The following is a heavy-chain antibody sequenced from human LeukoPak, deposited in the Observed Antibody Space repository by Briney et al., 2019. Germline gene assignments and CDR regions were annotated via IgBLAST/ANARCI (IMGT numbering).Heavy chain of an antibody. CDR1: GGSISSSSYY. V-gene: IGHV4-39*01. D-gene: IGHD3-10*01. J-gene: IGHJ4*02. CDR3: ARGGSENYGKTFDY. Sequence: SETLSLTCTVSGGSISSSSYYWRWIRQPPGKGLERIGSIYYSGSTYYNPSLKSRVTMSVDTSKNQFSLKLSSVTAADTAVYYCARGGSENYGKTFDYWGQGTLVTVSS. CDR2: IYYSGST.